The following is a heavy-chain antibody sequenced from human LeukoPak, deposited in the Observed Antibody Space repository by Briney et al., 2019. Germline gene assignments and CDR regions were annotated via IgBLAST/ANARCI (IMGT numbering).Heavy chain of an antibody. CDR1: GFTFSSYA. Sequence: GGSLRLSCAASGFTFSSYAMHWVRQAPGKGLEWVAVISYDGSNKYYADSVKGRFTISRDNSKNTLYLQMNSLRAEDTAVYYCAKGPYKIAVAGLGIDYWGQGTLVTVSS. V-gene: IGHV3-30-3*01. CDR3: AKGPYKIAVAGLGIDY. J-gene: IGHJ4*02. CDR2: ISYDGSNK. D-gene: IGHD6-19*01.